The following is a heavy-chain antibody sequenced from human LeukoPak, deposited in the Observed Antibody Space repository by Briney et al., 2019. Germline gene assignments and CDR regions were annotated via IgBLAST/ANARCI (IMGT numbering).Heavy chain of an antibody. Sequence: GGSLRLSCAASGFTFSSYSMNWVRQGPGKGLEWVSSISSSSSYIYYADSVKGRFTISRDNAKNSLYLQMNSLRAEDTAVYYCARDNLDYYDSSGYSYDGFDYWGQGTLVTVSS. V-gene: IGHV3-21*01. CDR1: GFTFSSYS. D-gene: IGHD3-22*01. J-gene: IGHJ4*02. CDR3: ARDNLDYYDSSGYSYDGFDY. CDR2: ISSSSSYI.